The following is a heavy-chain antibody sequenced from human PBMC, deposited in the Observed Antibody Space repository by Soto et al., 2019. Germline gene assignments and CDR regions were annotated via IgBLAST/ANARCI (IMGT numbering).Heavy chain of an antibody. J-gene: IGHJ4*02. CDR3: ARNGAAIWLGY. Sequence: PGESVKISCKTSGYTFSGHWISWVRQVPGKGLQWMGNIDPSDSYINYNPAFRGHVTFSVDKSNSTAYLHWRSLGPSDTAIYYCARNGAAIWLGYWGQGTM. V-gene: IGHV5-10-1*01. CDR2: IDPSDSYI. CDR1: GYTFSGHW. D-gene: IGHD6-19*01.